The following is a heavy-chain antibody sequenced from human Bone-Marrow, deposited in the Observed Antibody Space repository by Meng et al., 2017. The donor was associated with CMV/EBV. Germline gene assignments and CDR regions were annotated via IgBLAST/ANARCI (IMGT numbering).Heavy chain of an antibody. J-gene: IGHJ4*02. Sequence: SEPLSLXCSVYGGSFSGYYWCWIRHSPGEGLEWIGWIHYSGTTSFNPSLKSRVAISIATSKNQFFLNLKSVTAADTAVYYCTRGFPGGGHAVFSDYWGQGMLVTVSS. D-gene: IGHD3-16*01. V-gene: IGHV4-59*01. CDR1: GGSFSGYY. CDR2: IHYSGTT. CDR3: TRGFPGGGHAVFSDY.